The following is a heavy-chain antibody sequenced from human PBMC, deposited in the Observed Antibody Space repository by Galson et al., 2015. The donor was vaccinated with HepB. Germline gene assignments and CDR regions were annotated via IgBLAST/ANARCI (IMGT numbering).Heavy chain of an antibody. V-gene: IGHV4-39*07. CDR2: IYYSGST. J-gene: IGHJ4*02. CDR1: GGSISRSSYY. D-gene: IGHD6-13*01. CDR3: ARVEQQLVSY. Sequence: SETLSLTCTVSGGSISRSSYYWGWIRQPPGKGLEWIGSIYYSGSTYYNPSLKSRDTMSVDTSKNQFSLKLSSVTAADTAVYFCARVEQQLVSYWGQGTLVTVSS.